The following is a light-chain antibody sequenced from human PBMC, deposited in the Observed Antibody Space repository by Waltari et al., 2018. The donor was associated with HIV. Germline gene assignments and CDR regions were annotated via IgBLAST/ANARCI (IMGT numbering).Light chain of an antibody. CDR3: GTWDGRLSAGV. J-gene: IGLJ1*01. V-gene: IGLV1-51*01. Sequence: QSVLTQPPSVSAAPGQRVNISCSGGSSNIGNNFVCWYRQSSGLAPRLLIYDNNKRPLGIPGRFSASKSGTSASLGIIGLQAEDEGDYYCGTWDGRLSAGVFGSGTHVIVL. CDR2: DNN. CDR1: SSNIGNNF.